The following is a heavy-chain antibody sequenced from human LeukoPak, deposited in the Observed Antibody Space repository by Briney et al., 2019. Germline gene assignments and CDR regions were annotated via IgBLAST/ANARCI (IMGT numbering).Heavy chain of an antibody. D-gene: IGHD3-9*01. CDR1: GGSISSSSYY. J-gene: IGHJ5*02. Sequence: PSETLSLTCTVSGGSISSSSYYWGWIRQPPGKGLEWIGSIYYSGSTYYNPSLKSRVTISVDTSKNQFSLKLSSVTAADTAVYYCARVPGVYYDRLTGYGSGWFDPWGQRTLVTVSS. V-gene: IGHV4-39*01. CDR2: IYYSGST. CDR3: ARVPGVYYDRLTGYGSGWFDP.